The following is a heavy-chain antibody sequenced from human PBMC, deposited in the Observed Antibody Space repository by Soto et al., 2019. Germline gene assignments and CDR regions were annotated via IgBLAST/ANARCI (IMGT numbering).Heavy chain of an antibody. V-gene: IGHV1-18*01. CDR2: ISAYNGNT. CDR3: ARDRGRDNYGLFDY. Sequence: ASVKVSCKASGYTFTSYGISWVRQAPGQGLEWMGWISAYNGNTNYAQKLQGRVTMTTDTSTSTAYMELRSLRSDDTAVYYCARDRGRDNYGLFDYWGQGTLVTVSS. J-gene: IGHJ4*02. CDR1: GYTFTSYG. D-gene: IGHD5-18*01.